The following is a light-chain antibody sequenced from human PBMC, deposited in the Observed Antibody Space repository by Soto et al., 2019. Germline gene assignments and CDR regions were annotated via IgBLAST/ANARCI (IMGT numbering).Light chain of an antibody. CDR2: GAS. V-gene: IGKV1-6*01. CDR1: QDIRKD. Sequence: AIQMTQSPSSLSASVGDRVTITCRASQDIRKDLAWYQQKPGKAPQILIYGASTLQSGVASRFSGSGSGTDFTLTISSLQPEDSAGYYCLQDYSYPFTFCQGTKLDIK. J-gene: IGKJ2*01. CDR3: LQDYSYPFT.